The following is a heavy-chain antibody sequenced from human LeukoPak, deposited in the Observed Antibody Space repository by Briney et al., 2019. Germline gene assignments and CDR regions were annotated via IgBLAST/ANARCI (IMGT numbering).Heavy chain of an antibody. CDR1: GGSISSYY. J-gene: IGHJ6*03. V-gene: IGHV4-59*01. CDR3: ARTGYCSSASCYTASRPYYYYMDV. D-gene: IGHD2-2*02. CDR2: IYYSGST. Sequence: PSETLSLTCTVSGGSISSYYWSWIRQPPGKGLEWIGYIYYSGSTNYNPSLKSRVTISVDTSKNQFSLKLSSVTAADTAVYYCARTGYCSSASCYTASRPYYYYMDVWGKGTTVTVSS.